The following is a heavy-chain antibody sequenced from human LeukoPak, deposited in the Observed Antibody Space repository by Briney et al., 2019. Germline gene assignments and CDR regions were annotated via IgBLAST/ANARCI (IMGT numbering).Heavy chain of an antibody. CDR1: GYTFSSYD. Sequence: ASVKVSCKASGYTFSSYDINWVRQATGQGLEWMGWMNPNTGNTGHAQKFQGRVTMTRNTSISTAYMELSSLRSEDTAVYFCARPRNPTKDWGGGNWFDPWGQGTLVTVSS. CDR3: ARPRNPTKDWGGGNWFDP. J-gene: IGHJ5*02. CDR2: MNPNTGNT. D-gene: IGHD7-27*01. V-gene: IGHV1-8*01.